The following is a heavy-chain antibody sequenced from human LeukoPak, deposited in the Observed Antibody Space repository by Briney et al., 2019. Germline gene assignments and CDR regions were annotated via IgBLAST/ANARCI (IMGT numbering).Heavy chain of an antibody. J-gene: IGHJ4*02. CDR2: ISATGGST. CDR1: GFTFSSYG. Sequence: GGSLRLSCAASGFTFSSYGITWVRQAPGKGLEWVSTISATGGSTYYADSVKGRFTISRDNSKDTLYLQMNSLRAEDTAVYYCAKGGYSSGWRNYFGYWGQGTLVTVSS. D-gene: IGHD6-19*01. V-gene: IGHV3-23*01. CDR3: AKGGYSSGWRNYFGY.